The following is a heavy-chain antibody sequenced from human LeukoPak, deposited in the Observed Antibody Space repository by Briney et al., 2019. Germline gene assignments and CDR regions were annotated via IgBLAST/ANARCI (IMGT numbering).Heavy chain of an antibody. CDR1: GGSISTGRYS. Sequence: SETLSLTCAVSGGSISTGRYSWSWIRQRPGVGLEWIVYIYYSGNTYYNPSLKSRLTISVDRSKNHFSLKLTSVTAADTALFYCARGPDYGVLAWFAPGGQGTRVTVSS. D-gene: IGHD4-17*01. J-gene: IGHJ5*02. CDR2: IYYSGNT. CDR3: ARGPDYGVLAWFAP. V-gene: IGHV4-30-2*01.